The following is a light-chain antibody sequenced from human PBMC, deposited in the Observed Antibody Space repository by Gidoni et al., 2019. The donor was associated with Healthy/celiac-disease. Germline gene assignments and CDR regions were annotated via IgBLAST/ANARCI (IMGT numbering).Light chain of an antibody. CDR2: DKS. V-gene: IGLV7-46*03. J-gene: IGLJ3*02. CDR1: TGAVTSGPY. CDR3: LLSYSGARV. Sequence: QAVVTQEPSLTVSPGGTVTLTCGSGTGAVTSGPYPYWFQQKPGQAPRTLLYDKSNKHSWTPARFSGSLLGGKAALLSGSQPEDEAEYYCLLSYSGARVFGGGTKLTVL.